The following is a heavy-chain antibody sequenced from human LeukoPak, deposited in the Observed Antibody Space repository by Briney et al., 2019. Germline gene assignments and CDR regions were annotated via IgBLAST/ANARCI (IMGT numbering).Heavy chain of an antibody. CDR1: GFTLSNYG. D-gene: IGHD3-22*01. V-gene: IGHV3-23*01. J-gene: IGHJ4*02. CDR2: ISGSGGST. Sequence: PGGSLRLSCAVSGFTLSNYGMSWVRQAPGKGPEWVAGISGSGGSTNYADSVKGRFTISRDNPKNTLYLQMNSLRAEDTAVYFCAKRGVVIRVILVGFHKEAYYFDSWGQGALVIVSS. CDR3: AKRGVVIRVILVGFHKEAYYFDS.